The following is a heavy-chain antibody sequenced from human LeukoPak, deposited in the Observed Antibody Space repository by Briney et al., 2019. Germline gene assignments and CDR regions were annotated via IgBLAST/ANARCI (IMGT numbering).Heavy chain of an antibody. D-gene: IGHD6-13*01. V-gene: IGHV4-59*01. J-gene: IGHJ3*02. Sequence: SETLSLTCTVSGGSISSYYWSWIRQPPGKGLEWIGYIYYSGSTNYNPSLKSRVTISVDTSKNRFSLKLSSVTAADTAVYYCARDLMAAARGYDAFDIWGQGTMVTVSS. CDR1: GGSISSYY. CDR2: IYYSGST. CDR3: ARDLMAAARGYDAFDI.